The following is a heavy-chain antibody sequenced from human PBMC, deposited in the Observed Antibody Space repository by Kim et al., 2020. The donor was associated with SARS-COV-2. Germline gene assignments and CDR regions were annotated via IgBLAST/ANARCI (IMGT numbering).Heavy chain of an antibody. CDR1: GGSISSSSYY. CDR2: IYYSGST. CDR3: ARLGYDYIWGSYRYSDY. D-gene: IGHD3-16*02. J-gene: IGHJ4*02. Sequence: SETLSLTCTVSGGSISSSSYYWGWIRQPPGNGLEWIGSIYYSGSTYYNPSLKSRVTISVDTSKNQFSLKLSSVTAADTAVYYCARLGYDYIWGSYRYSDYWGQGTLVTVSS. V-gene: IGHV4-39*01.